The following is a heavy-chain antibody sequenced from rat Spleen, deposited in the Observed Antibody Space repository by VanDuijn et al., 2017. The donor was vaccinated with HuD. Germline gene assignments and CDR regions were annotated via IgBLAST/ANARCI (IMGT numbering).Heavy chain of an antibody. V-gene: IGHV2-32*01. J-gene: IGHJ1*01. Sequence: QVQLKESGPGLMQPSQTLSLTCIVSGFSLTSYHVHWVRQSPGKGLEWMGVMWSDGDTSYNSALKSRLSISRDTSKSQVFLKMSSLQTEDTAPYYCARGGGGYEVYWYFDFWGPGTMVTVSS. D-gene: IGHD1-7*01. CDR1: GFSLTSYH. CDR3: ARGGGGYEVYWYFDF. CDR2: MWSDGDT.